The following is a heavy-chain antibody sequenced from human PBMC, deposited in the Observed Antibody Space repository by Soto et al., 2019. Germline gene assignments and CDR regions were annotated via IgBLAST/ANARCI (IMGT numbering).Heavy chain of an antibody. CDR1: GFILTTYG. CDR2: ISYDGDNN. CDR3: AKDFCSSASCYGFYYYFYDKDV. D-gene: IGHD2-2*01. J-gene: IGHJ6*02. Sequence: LILSFAPCGFILTTYGMHWVLQSPFKVLEWGRFISYDGDNNFYADSLKGRFTISRDNSKTTLYLQINTLRTEDSTVYYCAKDFCSSASCYGFYYYFYDKDVWGQRTT. V-gene: IGHV3-30*18.